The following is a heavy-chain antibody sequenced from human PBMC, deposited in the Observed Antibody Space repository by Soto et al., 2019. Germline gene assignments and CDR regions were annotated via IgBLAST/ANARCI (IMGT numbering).Heavy chain of an antibody. Sequence: SETLSLTCTVSAGSISSSSYYWGWIRQPPGKGLEWIGSSYYSGSTYYNPSPKSRVTISVDTSKNQFSLKLSSVTAADTAVYYCATRGGGYDNGGWSFDYWGQGTLVTVSS. J-gene: IGHJ4*02. CDR3: ATRGGGYDNGGWSFDY. CDR1: AGSISSSSYY. D-gene: IGHD5-12*01. V-gene: IGHV4-39*01. CDR2: SYYSGST.